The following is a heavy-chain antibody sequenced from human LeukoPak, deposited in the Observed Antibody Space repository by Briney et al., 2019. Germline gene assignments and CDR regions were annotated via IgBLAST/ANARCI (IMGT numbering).Heavy chain of an antibody. CDR3: ARGHDYGNY. CDR1: GFTFSSYA. CDR2: ISYDGSNK. V-gene: IGHV3-30-3*01. D-gene: IGHD4-17*01. Sequence: GGSLRLSCAASGFTFSSYATHWVRQAPGKGLEWVAVISYDGSNKYYADSVKGRFTNSRDNAKNTLYLQMDSLRAEDTAVCYCARGHDYGNYWGQGTLVTVSS. J-gene: IGHJ4*02.